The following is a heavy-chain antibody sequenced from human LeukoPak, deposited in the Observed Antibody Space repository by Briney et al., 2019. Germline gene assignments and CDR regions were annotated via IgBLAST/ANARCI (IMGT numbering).Heavy chain of an antibody. CDR2: ISSNGGST. V-gene: IGHV3-64*01. D-gene: IGHD4-17*01. J-gene: IGHJ4*02. CDR1: GFTFSSYA. CDR3: ARGDYGDWSFSVFDY. Sequence: AGGSLRPSCAASGFTFSSYAMHWVRQAPGEGLEYVSAISSNGGSTYYANSVKGRFTISRDNSKNTLYLQMGSLRAEDMAVYYCARGDYGDWSFSVFDYWGQGTLVTVSS.